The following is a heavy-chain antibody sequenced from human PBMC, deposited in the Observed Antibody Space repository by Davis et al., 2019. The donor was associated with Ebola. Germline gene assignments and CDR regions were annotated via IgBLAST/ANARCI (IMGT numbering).Heavy chain of an antibody. D-gene: IGHD3-10*01. CDR3: ARVIGFGELLYYGMDV. V-gene: IGHV3-48*04. J-gene: IGHJ6*04. CDR1: GFTFSSYG. CDR2: ISSSGSTI. Sequence: GGSLRLSCAASGFTFSSYGMHWIRQAPGKGLEWVSYISSSGSTIYYADSVKGRFTISRDNAKNSLYLQMNSLRAEDTAVYYCARVIGFGELLYYGMDVWGKGTTVTVSS.